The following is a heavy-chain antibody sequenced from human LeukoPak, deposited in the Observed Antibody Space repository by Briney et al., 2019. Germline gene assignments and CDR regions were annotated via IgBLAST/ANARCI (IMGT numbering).Heavy chain of an antibody. CDR3: AKEGAWFGELLYRGFDY. CDR1: GFTFSSYA. Sequence: GGSLRLSCAASGFTFSSYAMSWVRQAPGKGLEWVSAISGSGGSTYYADSVKGRFTISRDNSKSTLYLQMNSLRAEDTAVYYCAKEGAWFGELLYRGFDYWSQGTLVTVSS. V-gene: IGHV3-23*01. CDR2: ISGSGGST. J-gene: IGHJ4*02. D-gene: IGHD3-10*01.